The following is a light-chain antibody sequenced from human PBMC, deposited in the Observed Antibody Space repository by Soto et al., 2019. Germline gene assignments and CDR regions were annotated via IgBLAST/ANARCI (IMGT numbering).Light chain of an antibody. Sequence: QSALIQPASMSGSPGQSITISCTGTSSDIGRFNFVSWYQHHPGKAPKLIIYEATKLPSGVSYRFSGSKSGNTASLTISGPQAENEAGYYCTSYRITSRYVFVTGSMVSVL. V-gene: IGLV2-14*01. CDR3: TSYRITSRYV. CDR2: EAT. CDR1: SSDIGRFNF. J-gene: IGLJ1*01.